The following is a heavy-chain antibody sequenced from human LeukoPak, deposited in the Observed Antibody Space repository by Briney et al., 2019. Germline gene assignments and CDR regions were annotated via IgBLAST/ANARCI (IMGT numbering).Heavy chain of an antibody. CDR2: INSGGSST. D-gene: IGHD3-22*01. CDR1: GVTFSSYW. J-gene: IGHJ4*02. V-gene: IGHV3-74*01. CDR3: ARDSTPYYYDSSGYYRN. Sequence: PGGSLTLSCADWGVTFSSYWMHWVRQAPGKGLVWVSRINSGGSSTSYADSVKGRFTISRDNAKNSLYPQINSLRAEDTAVYYCARDSTPYYYDSSGYYRNWGQGTLVTVSS.